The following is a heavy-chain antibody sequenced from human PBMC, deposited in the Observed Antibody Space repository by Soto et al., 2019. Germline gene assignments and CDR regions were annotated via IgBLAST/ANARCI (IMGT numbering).Heavy chain of an antibody. D-gene: IGHD4-17*01. CDR2: INTSGRKT. CDR3: SSDSDKTTATLGADH. CDR1: ENAFTGYY. J-gene: IGHJ5*02. V-gene: IGHV1-46*01. Sequence: QVQMVQSGPEVERPGASVKISCKTSENAFTGYYFHWVRQAPGQGLEWMATINTSGRKTAYAQRFQGRLTVTRDMSTNTVYMELTTLAAEDTAFYYCSSDSDKTTATLGADHWGQGTLVIVSS.